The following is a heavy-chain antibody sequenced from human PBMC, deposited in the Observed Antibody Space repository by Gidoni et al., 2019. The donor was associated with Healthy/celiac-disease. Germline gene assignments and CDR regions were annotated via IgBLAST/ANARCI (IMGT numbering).Heavy chain of an antibody. CDR1: GGSFSGYY. J-gene: IGHJ4*02. CDR2: INHSGST. CDR3: ARGRGIAACIDY. V-gene: IGHV4-34*01. D-gene: IGHD6-13*01. Sequence: QVQLQQWGAGLLKPSETLSLTCAVYGGSFSGYYWSWIRQPPGKGLEWIGEINHSGSTNYNPSLKSRVTISVDTSKNQFSLKLSSVTAADTAVYYCARGRGIAACIDYWGQGTLVTVSS.